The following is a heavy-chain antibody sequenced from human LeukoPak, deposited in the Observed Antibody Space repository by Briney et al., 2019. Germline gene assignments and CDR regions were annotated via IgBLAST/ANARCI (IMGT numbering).Heavy chain of an antibody. J-gene: IGHJ4*02. V-gene: IGHV4-34*01. CDR1: GGSFSGYY. CDR2: INHSGST. Sequence: SETLSLTCAVYGGSFSGYYWSWIRQPPGKGLEWIGEINHSGSTNYNPSLKSRVTISVDTSKNQFSLKLSSVTAADTAVYYCARRFRKGVQLGPTERIGGYFDYWGQGTLVTVSS. CDR3: ARRFRKGVQLGPTERIGGYFDY. D-gene: IGHD5-18*01.